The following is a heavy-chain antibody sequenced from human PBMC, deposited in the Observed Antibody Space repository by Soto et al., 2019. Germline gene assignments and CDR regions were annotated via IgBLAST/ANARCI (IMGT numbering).Heavy chain of an antibody. CDR2: IYPGDSDT. CDR1: GYSFTSYG. J-gene: IGHJ3*02. Sequence: LRNSHKGAGYSFTSYGIGRVRQMHGKGLEWMGIIYPGDSDTRYSPSFQGQVTISADKSISTAYLQWSSLKASDTAMYYCARAYGDRDAFDIWGQGTMVTVSS. V-gene: IGHV5-51*01. D-gene: IGHD4-17*01. CDR3: ARAYGDRDAFDI.